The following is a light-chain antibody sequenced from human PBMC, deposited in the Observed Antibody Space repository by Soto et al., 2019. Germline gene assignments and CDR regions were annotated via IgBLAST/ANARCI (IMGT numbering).Light chain of an antibody. CDR1: SIDVGSNDL. Sequence: QSVLRQPASVSGSPWQSITISCTGTSIDVGSNDLVSWYQQHPGKAPKLMIYEVSKRPSGISNRFSGSKSGNTASLTISGLQAEDEGDYYCCSYVGRSDSYVFGAGTKVTVL. CDR2: EVS. J-gene: IGLJ1*01. CDR3: CSYVGRSDSYV. V-gene: IGLV2-23*02.